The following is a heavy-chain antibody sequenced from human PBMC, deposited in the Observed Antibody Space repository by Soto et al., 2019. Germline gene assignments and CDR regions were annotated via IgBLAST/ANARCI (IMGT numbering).Heavy chain of an antibody. CDR2: IYYSGRT. J-gene: IGHJ5*02. V-gene: IGHV4-39*02. D-gene: IGHD1-20*01. Sequence: SETLSLTCAVSGGSISTSHYSWGWIRQPPGKGLDWIGSIYYSGRTYYNPSLKSRVTISVDTSKNHFSLNLSSVTAADTAVYYCARLGYNWNHGLDWFDPWGQGTLVTVSS. CDR3: ARLGYNWNHGLDWFDP. CDR1: GGSISTSHYS.